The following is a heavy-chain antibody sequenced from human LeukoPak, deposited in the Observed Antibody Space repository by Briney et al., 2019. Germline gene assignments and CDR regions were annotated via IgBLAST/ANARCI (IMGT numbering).Heavy chain of an antibody. CDR2: IYYRGNA. V-gene: IGHV4-39*07. D-gene: IGHD3-22*01. CDR1: GGSISSSNYY. Sequence: PSETLSLTCIVPGGSISSSNYYWAWIRQPPGQGLEWIGSIYYRGNAYYNPSLKSRVTISVDTSKNQFSLSLSSVTAADTAVYYCAREEDRSGDWGQGTLVTVTS. CDR3: AREEDRSGD. J-gene: IGHJ4*02.